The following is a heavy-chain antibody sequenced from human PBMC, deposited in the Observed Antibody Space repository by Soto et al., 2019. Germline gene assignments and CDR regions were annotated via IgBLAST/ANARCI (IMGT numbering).Heavy chain of an antibody. V-gene: IGHV4-59*01. CDR3: ARSPGNYLGRFDS. J-gene: IGHJ4*02. Sequence: PSETLSLTCTVSGDSMTKYYWHWIRQPPGKGLEWIGYVYSSGATIYNPSLRSRVTISADTSSNQFSLKLTSVSAADTAVYYCARSPGNYLGRFDSWGQGTLVTVSS. CDR1: GDSMTKYY. CDR2: VYSSGAT. D-gene: IGHD1-7*01.